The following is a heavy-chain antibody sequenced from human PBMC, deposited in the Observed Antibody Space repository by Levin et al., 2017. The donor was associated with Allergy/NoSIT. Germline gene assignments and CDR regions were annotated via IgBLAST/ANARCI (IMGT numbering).Heavy chain of an antibody. V-gene: IGHV4-4*02. Sequence: SQTLSLTCAVSGGSISSSNWWSWVRQPPGKGLEWIGEIYHSGSTNYNPSLKSRVTISVDKSKNQFSLKLSSVTAADTAVYYCARKGVVVVPAAMFSWYYFDYWGQGTLVTVSS. D-gene: IGHD2-2*01. CDR2: IYHSGST. CDR3: ARKGVVVVPAAMFSWYYFDY. J-gene: IGHJ4*02. CDR1: GGSISSSNW.